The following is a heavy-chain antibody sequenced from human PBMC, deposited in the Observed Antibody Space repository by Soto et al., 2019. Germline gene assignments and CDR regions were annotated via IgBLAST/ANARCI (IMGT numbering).Heavy chain of an antibody. CDR1: GGSLSSSAYS. J-gene: IGHJ3*02. CDR3: ARELLFYDSDGFSWDDAFDI. CDR2: IYQSGST. Sequence: QMHLQESGSGLVKPSQTLYLTCAVSGGSLSSSAYSWSWIRQPPGKGLEWIGFIYQSGSTYYNPSLKSRVTMSLDRPKNQFSLKLSSVTAADTAVYYSARELLFYDSDGFSWDDAFDIWGQGTMVTVSS. D-gene: IGHD3-22*01. V-gene: IGHV4-30-2*01.